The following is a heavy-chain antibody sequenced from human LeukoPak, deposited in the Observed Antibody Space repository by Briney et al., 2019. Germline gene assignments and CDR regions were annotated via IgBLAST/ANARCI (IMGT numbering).Heavy chain of an antibody. Sequence: PSETLSLTCSFSGGSISSSYWSWIRQAPGKGPEWIGYIFYTGSNDYSPSLKSRVTISVDTSKNQFSLRVNSVTAADTAVYYCARAIYSRAWYASDIWGQGTVVTVSA. CDR1: GGSISSSY. CDR2: IFYTGSN. D-gene: IGHD6-19*01. J-gene: IGHJ3*02. CDR3: ARAIYSRAWYASDI. V-gene: IGHV4-59*01.